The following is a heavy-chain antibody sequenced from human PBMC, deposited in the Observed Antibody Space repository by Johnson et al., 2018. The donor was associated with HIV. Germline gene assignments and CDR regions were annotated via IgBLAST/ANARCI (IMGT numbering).Heavy chain of an antibody. J-gene: IGHJ3*02. CDR3: AKDRGSPGIPAAFDS. D-gene: IGHD1-26*01. V-gene: IGHV3-30*02. CDR2: IWYDGSNK. Sequence: VQVLESGGGLIQPGGSLRLSCAASGFTVSSNYMSWVRQAPGKGLEWVAFIWYDGSNKYYADSVKGRFTISRDNSKRTLYLQMNSLRAEDTAVYYCAKDRGSPGIPAAFDSWGQGTMVTVSS. CDR1: GFTVSSNY.